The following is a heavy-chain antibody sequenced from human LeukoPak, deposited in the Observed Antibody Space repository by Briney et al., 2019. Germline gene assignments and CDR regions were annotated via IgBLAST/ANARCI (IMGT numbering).Heavy chain of an antibody. D-gene: IGHD2-15*01. CDR3: ARDRGGTVVVYLFDP. J-gene: IGHJ5*02. CDR2: ISYDGSNK. CDR1: GFTFSSYG. V-gene: IGHV3-30*03. Sequence: GGPLRLSCAASGFTFSSYGMHWVRQAPGKGLEWVAVISYDGSNKYYADSVKGRFTISRDNSKNTLYLQMNSLRAEDTAVYYCARDRGGTVVVYLFDPWGQGTLVTVSS.